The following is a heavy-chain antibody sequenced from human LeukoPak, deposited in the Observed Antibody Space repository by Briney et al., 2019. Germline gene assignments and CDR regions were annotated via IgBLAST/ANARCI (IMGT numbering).Heavy chain of an antibody. CDR2: IDTTTGNP. D-gene: IGHD3-10*01. CDR3: VRGTPTPGMDY. J-gene: IGHJ4*02. V-gene: IGHV7-4-1*02. CDR1: GYTFTSYA. Sequence: ASATVSCTASGYTFTSYAMHWVRQAPGQGLEWMGNIDTTTGNPRYAQDFTGRFVFSLDTSVSTAYLQITSLKADDTAAYYCVRGTPTPGMDYWGQGTQVTVSS.